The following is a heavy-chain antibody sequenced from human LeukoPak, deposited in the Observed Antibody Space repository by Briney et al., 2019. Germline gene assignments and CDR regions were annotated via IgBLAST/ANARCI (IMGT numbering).Heavy chain of an antibody. D-gene: IGHD6-19*01. V-gene: IGHV1-24*01. Sequence: ASVKVSCKVSGYTLTELSMHWVRQAPGKGLEWMGGFDPEDGETIYAQKFQGRVTMTEDTSTDTAYMELSSLRSEDTAVYYCATAEWLVHNKNFDHWGQGTLVIVSS. CDR1: GYTLTELS. J-gene: IGHJ4*02. CDR2: FDPEDGET. CDR3: ATAEWLVHNKNFDH.